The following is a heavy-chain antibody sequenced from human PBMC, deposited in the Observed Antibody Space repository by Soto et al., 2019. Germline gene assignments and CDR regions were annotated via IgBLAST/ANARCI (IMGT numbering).Heavy chain of an antibody. J-gene: IGHJ4*02. Sequence: NPSETLSLTCTVSGGSISSYYWSWIRQPPGKGLEWIGYIYYSGSTNYNPSLKSRVTISVDTSKNQFSLKLSSVTAADTAVYYCAREQGSGYYFDYWGQGTLVTVSS. CDR1: GGSISSYY. CDR2: IYYSGST. CDR3: AREQGSGYYFDY. V-gene: IGHV4-59*01. D-gene: IGHD3-22*01.